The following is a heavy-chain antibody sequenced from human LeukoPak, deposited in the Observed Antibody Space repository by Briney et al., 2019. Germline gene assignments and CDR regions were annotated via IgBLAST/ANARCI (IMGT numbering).Heavy chain of an antibody. D-gene: IGHD3-10*01. CDR2: INHSGST. CDR3: ARTKYGSGSYPGAKYYYYMDV. J-gene: IGHJ6*03. Sequence: SETLSLTCAVYGGSFSGYYWSWIRQPPGKGLEWIGEINHSGSTNYNPSLKSRVTISVDTSKNQFSLKLSSVTAADTAVYYCARTKYGSGSYPGAKYYYYMDVWGKGTTVTISS. V-gene: IGHV4-34*01. CDR1: GGSFSGYY.